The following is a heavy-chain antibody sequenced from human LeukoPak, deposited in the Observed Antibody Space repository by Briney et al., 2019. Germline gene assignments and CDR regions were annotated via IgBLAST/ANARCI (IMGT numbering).Heavy chain of an antibody. J-gene: IGHJ6*02. V-gene: IGHV5-51*01. CDR2: IYPGDSDT. CDR3: ARSPRGGYFDLGMDV. CDR1: GYSFTSYW. Sequence: GESLKISCKGSGYSFTSYWIGWVRQMPGKGLEWMGIIYPGDSDTGYSPSFQGQVTISADKSISTAYLQWSSLKASDTAMYYCARSPRGGYFDLGMDVWGQGTTATVSS. D-gene: IGHD3-9*01.